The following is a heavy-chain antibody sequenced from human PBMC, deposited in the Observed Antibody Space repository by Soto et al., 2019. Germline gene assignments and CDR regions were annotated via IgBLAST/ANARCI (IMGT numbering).Heavy chain of an antibody. V-gene: IGHV4-39*01. CDR1: GGSISSSSYY. D-gene: IGHD2-15*01. CDR2: IYYSGST. J-gene: IGHJ5*02. Sequence: PSETLSLTCTVSGGSISSSSYYWGWIRQPPGKGLEWIGSIYYSGSTYYNPSLKSRVTISVDTSKNQFSLKLSSVTAADTAVYYCARLDIVVVVAATYDWFDPWGQGTLVTVSS. CDR3: ARLDIVVVVAATYDWFDP.